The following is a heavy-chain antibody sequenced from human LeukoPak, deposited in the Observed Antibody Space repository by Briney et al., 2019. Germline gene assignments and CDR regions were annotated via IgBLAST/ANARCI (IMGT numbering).Heavy chain of an antibody. D-gene: IGHD6-19*01. V-gene: IGHV3-23*01. CDR2: ISGSGGST. CDR1: GFTFSSYA. Sequence: GGSLRLSCAASGFTFSSYAMSWVRQAPGKGLEWVSAISGSGGSTYYADSVKGRFTISRDNAKNSLYLQMNSLRAEDTAVYYCAKVRAGHYFDYWGQGTLVTVSS. J-gene: IGHJ4*02. CDR3: AKVRAGHYFDY.